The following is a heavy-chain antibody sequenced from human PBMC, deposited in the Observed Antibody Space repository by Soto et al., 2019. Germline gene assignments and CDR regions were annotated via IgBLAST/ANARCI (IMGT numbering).Heavy chain of an antibody. V-gene: IGHV5-51*01. D-gene: IGHD3-22*01. J-gene: IGHJ6*02. CDR2: IYPGDSDT. CDR1: GYSFTSYW. Sequence: PGESLKISCKGSGYSFTSYWIGWVRQMPGKGLDWMGIIYPGDSDTRYSPSFQGQVTISADKSISTAYLQWSSLKASDTAMYYCARHPRDPCYDSSGPDYYYYGMDVWGQGTTVTVSS. CDR3: ARHPRDPCYDSSGPDYYYYGMDV.